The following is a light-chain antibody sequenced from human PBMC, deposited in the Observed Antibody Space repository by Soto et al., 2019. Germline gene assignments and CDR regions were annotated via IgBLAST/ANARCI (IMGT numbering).Light chain of an antibody. J-gene: IGKJ2*01. Sequence: DIQLTQSPSFLSASVGDRVTITCRASQGISSYLAWYQQKPGKAPKFLIYAASTFQSGVPSRFSGSGSGTDFTLTISSLQPEDFATYYCQQFNSYPYTFGQGTNLEIK. CDR3: QQFNSYPYT. V-gene: IGKV1-9*01. CDR1: QGISSY. CDR2: AAS.